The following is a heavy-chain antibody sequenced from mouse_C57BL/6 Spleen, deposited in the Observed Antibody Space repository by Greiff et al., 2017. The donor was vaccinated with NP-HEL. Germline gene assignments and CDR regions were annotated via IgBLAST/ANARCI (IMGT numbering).Heavy chain of an antibody. V-gene: IGHV1-15*01. D-gene: IGHD1-1*01. CDR2: IDPETGGT. CDR1: GYTFTDYE. Sequence: QVQLQQSGAELVRPGASVTLSCKASGYTFTDYEMHWVKQTPVHGLEWIGAIDPETGGTAYNQKFKGKAILTADKSSSTAYMQLNSLTSEDSAVYFCARDYGKSYYAMDYWGQGTSVTVSS. CDR3: ARDYGKSYYAMDY. J-gene: IGHJ4*01.